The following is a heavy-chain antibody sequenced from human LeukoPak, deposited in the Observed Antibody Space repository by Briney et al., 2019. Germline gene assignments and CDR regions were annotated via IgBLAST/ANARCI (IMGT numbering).Heavy chain of an antibody. J-gene: IGHJ2*01. D-gene: IGHD3-3*01. Sequence: SETLSLTCTVSHGSIATHSYFWGWLRQPPGKGLEFVASVQYSGFGYKSPSLRSRVAVSTDTSKNQFSLRLGSVTAADTAVYFCVRGVSNDWYFDLWGSGTLVSISS. CDR2: VQYSGFG. V-gene: IGHV4-39*07. CDR1: HGSIATHSYF. CDR3: VRGVSNDWYFDL.